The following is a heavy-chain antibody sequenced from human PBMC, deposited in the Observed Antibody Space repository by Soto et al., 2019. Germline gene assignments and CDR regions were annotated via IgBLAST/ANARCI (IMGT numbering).Heavy chain of an antibody. CDR3: AREGKPLFRELVGWFDP. Sequence: QVQLVQSGAEVKKAGASVKISCQASGYPFTSHAIYWVRQAPGQRPEWMGWINPANGNTIYSPKFQGRVTITRDTSARTAYMELRTLTSEDTGLYSCAREGKPLFRELVGWFDPWGQGTLLTVSS. J-gene: IGHJ5*02. V-gene: IGHV1-3*01. CDR1: GYPFTSHA. D-gene: IGHD1-7*01. CDR2: INPANGNT.